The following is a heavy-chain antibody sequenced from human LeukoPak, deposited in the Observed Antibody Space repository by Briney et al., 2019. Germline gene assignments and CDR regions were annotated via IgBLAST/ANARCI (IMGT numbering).Heavy chain of an antibody. V-gene: IGHV3-48*03. J-gene: IGHJ4*02. CDR2: INHNGEMI. D-gene: IGHD1-7*01. CDR3: ARDDGAYNWNYPFDY. CDR1: GFTFSNYV. Sequence: GGSLRLSCAASGFTFSNYVMSWVRQAPGKGLEWVSYINHNGEMIFYPDFVKGRFTISRDNAKNTLYLHMSSLRAEDTAVYYCARDDGAYNWNYPFDYWGQGTLVTVSS.